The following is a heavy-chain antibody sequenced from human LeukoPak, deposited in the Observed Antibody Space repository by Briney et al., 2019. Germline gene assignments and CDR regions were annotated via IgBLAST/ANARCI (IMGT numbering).Heavy chain of an antibody. V-gene: IGHV4-4*02. CDR2: IYHSGST. J-gene: IGHJ6*02. D-gene: IGHD4-17*01. CDR3: ARELGDPRYYYYYGMDV. CDR1: GGSISSSNW. Sequence: SETLSLTCAVSGGSISSSNWWSWVRQPPGKGLEWIGEIYHSGSTNYNPSLKSRVAISVDKSKNQFSLKLSSVTAADTAVYYCARELGDPRYYYYYGMDVWGQGTTVTVSS.